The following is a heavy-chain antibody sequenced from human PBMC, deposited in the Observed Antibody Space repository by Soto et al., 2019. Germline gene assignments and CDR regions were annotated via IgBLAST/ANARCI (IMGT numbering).Heavy chain of an antibody. CDR2: IIPILGIA. V-gene: IGHV1-69*08. D-gene: IGHD3-10*01. Sequence: QVQLVQSGAEVKKPGSSVKVSCKASGGTFSSYTISWVRQAPGQGLEWMGRIIPILGIANYAQKFQGRVTISADKSTSTAYMELSSLRSEDTAVYYCAREGAYYYGSGSYRPRSWFDPWGQGTLVTVSS. CDR3: AREGAYYYGSGSYRPRSWFDP. J-gene: IGHJ5*02. CDR1: GGTFSSYT.